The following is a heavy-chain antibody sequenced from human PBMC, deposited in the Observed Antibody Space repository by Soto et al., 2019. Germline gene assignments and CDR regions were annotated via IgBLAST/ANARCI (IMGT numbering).Heavy chain of an antibody. D-gene: IGHD2-15*01. CDR1: GGSISSSSYY. Sequence: SETLSLTCTVSGGSISSSSYYWGWIRQPPGKGLEWIGSIYYSGSTYYNPSLKSRVTISVDTSKNQFSLKLSSVTAADTAVYYCATGADIVVVVDDNERFAYWGRGTLVPVSS. J-gene: IGHJ4*02. CDR2: IYYSGST. V-gene: IGHV4-39*01. CDR3: ATGADIVVVVDDNERFAY.